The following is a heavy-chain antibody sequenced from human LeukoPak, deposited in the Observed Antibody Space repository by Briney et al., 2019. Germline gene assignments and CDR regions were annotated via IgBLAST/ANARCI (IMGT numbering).Heavy chain of an antibody. CDR3: ARDEAAAGTGYFDY. D-gene: IGHD6-13*01. CDR2: ISSSGSTI. J-gene: IGHJ4*02. CDR1: GFTFSDYY. Sequence: GGSLRLSCAASGFTFSDYYMSWIRQAPGKGLEWVSYISSSGSTIYYADSVKGRFTISRDNSKNTLYLQMNSLRAEDTAVYYCARDEAAAGTGYFDYWGQGTLVTVSS. V-gene: IGHV3-11*04.